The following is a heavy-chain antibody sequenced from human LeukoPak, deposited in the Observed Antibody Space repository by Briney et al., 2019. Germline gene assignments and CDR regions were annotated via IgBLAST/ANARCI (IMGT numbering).Heavy chain of an antibody. Sequence: PSETLSLTCTVSGVSISSSSYYWGWIRQPPGKGLEWIGSIYYSGSTYYNPSLKSRVTISVDTSKNQFSLKLSSVTAADTAVYYCARVIPRSGSYNWFDPWGQGTLVTVSS. D-gene: IGHD3-10*01. CDR2: IYYSGST. V-gene: IGHV4-39*07. CDR3: ARVIPRSGSYNWFDP. CDR1: GVSISSSSYY. J-gene: IGHJ5*02.